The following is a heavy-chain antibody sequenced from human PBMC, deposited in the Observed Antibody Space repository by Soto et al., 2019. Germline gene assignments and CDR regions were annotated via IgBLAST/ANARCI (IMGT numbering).Heavy chain of an antibody. V-gene: IGHV4-30-2*01. CDR2: IYHSGST. J-gene: IGHJ6*02. CDR3: ARSTGYYYGMDV. CDR1: GGSISSGGYS. Sequence: SETLSLTCAVSGGSISSGGYSWSWIRQPPGKGLEWIGYIYHSGSTYYNPSLKSRVTISVDRSKNQFSLKLSSVTAADTAVYYCARSTGYYYGMDVWGQGTTVTVSS. D-gene: IGHD2-8*02.